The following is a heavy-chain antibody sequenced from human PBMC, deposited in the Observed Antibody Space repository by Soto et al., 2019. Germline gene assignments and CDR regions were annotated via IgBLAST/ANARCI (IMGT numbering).Heavy chain of an antibody. Sequence: QSCSLTCAMSGKSVASNTASWNWVRQFPSRGLEWLGRTYSRSKWYNDYAVSVKSRIIINPDTSKNQFSLQLNSVTPEDSAVYYCARGDNLGPKTGFAFDPWGQRILVTV. D-gene: IGHD1-1*01. CDR1: GKSVASNTAS. CDR2: TYSRSKWYN. CDR3: ARGDNLGPKTGFAFDP. J-gene: IGHJ5*02. V-gene: IGHV6-1*01.